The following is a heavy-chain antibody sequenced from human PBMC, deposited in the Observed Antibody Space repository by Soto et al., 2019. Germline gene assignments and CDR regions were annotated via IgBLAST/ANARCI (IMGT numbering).Heavy chain of an antibody. D-gene: IGHD3-16*01. CDR3: TTHSGGVGGDNYYFDY. Sequence: VQLVESGGDLVEPGGSLRLSCAASGFTFNNAWMIWVRRAPGKGLEWVGRIKSKTDGGTTDYAAPVKGRFTISRDDSKNTVYLQMNSLKTEDTAVYFCTTHSGGVGGDNYYFDYWGQGTLVTVSS. V-gene: IGHV3-15*07. CDR2: IKSKTDGGTT. J-gene: IGHJ4*02. CDR1: GFTFNNAW.